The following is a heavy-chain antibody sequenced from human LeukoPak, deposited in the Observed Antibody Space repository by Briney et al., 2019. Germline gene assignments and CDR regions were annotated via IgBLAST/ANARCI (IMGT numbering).Heavy chain of an antibody. D-gene: IGHD6-13*01. V-gene: IGHV1-8*01. Sequence: GASVKVSCKASGYTFTSYDINWVRQATGQGLEWMGWMNPNSGNTGYAQKFQGRVTMTRNTSISTAYMELSSLRSEDTAVYYCARYSSSWYDAFDIWGQGTMVTVSS. CDR2: MNPNSGNT. J-gene: IGHJ3*02. CDR1: GYTFTSYD. CDR3: ARYSSSWYDAFDI.